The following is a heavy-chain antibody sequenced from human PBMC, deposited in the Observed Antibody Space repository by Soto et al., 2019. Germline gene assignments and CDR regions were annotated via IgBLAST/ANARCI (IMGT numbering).Heavy chain of an antibody. J-gene: IGHJ5*02. CDR1: GFTFNQYW. CDR3: ARVAYWGADCRFQFDP. D-gene: IGHD2-21*02. Sequence: GGSLRLSCAASGFTFNQYWMSWVRQAPGKGLEWVANIKQDGSKANYVDSVEGRLTISRDNAKKSLYLQMNSLRAEDTALYYCARVAYWGADCRFQFDPWGQGSLVTVSS. V-gene: IGHV3-7*01. CDR2: IKQDGSKA.